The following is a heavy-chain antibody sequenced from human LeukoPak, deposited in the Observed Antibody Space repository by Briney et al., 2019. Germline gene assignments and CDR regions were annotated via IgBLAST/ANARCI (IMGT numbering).Heavy chain of an antibody. CDR2: IYYSGST. Sequence: SETLSLTCTVSGGSISSYYWGWIRQPPGKGLEWIGSIYYSGSTYDNSSLKSRVTISLDMSKNQCSLKLSSVTAADTAIYYCARTVAGKLVFAYWGQGTLVTVSS. CDR3: ARTVAGKLVFAY. CDR1: GGSISSYY. V-gene: IGHV4-39*07. J-gene: IGHJ4*02. D-gene: IGHD6-19*01.